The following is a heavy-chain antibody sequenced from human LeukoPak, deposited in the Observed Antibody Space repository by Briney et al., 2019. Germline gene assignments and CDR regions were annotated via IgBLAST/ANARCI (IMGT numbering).Heavy chain of an antibody. CDR1: GFTFNAYA. CDR2: ISSNSDYI. Sequence: GGSLRLSCVGSGFTFNAYALNWVRQAPGKGLEWVSSISSNSDYIQYADSVKGRFTISRDNAQSSVTLQRNSLRADDTAVYYCARDPRGGSGFDSWGRGTLVAVSS. CDR3: ARDPRGGSGFDS. J-gene: IGHJ5*01. D-gene: IGHD5-24*01. V-gene: IGHV3-21*01.